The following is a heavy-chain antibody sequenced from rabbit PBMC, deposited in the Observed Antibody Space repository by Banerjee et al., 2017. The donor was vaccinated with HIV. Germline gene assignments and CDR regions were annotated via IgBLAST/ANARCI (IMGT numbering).Heavy chain of an antibody. V-gene: IGHV1S40*01. CDR1: GFSFSSTDY. Sequence: QSLEESGGDLVKPEGSLTLTCTASGFSFSSTDYMCWVRQAPGKGLEWIACIYGGSSGSTYYASWAKGRFTISKTSSTTVTLQMTSLTAADTATYFCARDRTGYAGYGYFNLWGPGTLVTVS. D-gene: IGHD7-1*01. J-gene: IGHJ4*01. CDR3: ARDRTGYAGYGYFNL. CDR2: IYGGSSGST.